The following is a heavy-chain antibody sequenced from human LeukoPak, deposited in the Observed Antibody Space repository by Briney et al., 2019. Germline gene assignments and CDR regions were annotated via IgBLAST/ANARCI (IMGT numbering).Heavy chain of an antibody. Sequence: ASVKVPCKASGYTFTSYGISWVRQAPGQGLEWMGWISAYNGNTNYAQKLQGRVTMTTDTSTSTAYMELRSLRSDDTAVYYCARAGDDILTADYYYGMDVWGQGTTVTVSS. J-gene: IGHJ6*02. D-gene: IGHD3-9*01. CDR2: ISAYNGNT. CDR3: ARAGDDILTADYYYGMDV. CDR1: GYTFTSYG. V-gene: IGHV1-18*01.